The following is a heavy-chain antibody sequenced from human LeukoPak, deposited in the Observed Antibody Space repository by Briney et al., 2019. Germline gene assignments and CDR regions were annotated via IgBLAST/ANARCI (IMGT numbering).Heavy chain of an antibody. CDR2: ISSSGSTI. CDR3: AKYSYAFDI. CDR1: GFTFSSYE. J-gene: IGHJ3*02. V-gene: IGHV3-48*03. Sequence: GGSLRLSCAASGFTFSSYEMNWVRQAPGKGLEWVSYISSSGSTIYYADSVKGRFTISRDNSKNTLYLQMNSLRAEDTAVYYCAKYSYAFDIWGQGTMVTVSS. D-gene: IGHD2-15*01.